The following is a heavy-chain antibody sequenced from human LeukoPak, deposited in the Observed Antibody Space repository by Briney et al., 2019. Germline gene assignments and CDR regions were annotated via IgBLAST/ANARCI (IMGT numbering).Heavy chain of an antibody. J-gene: IGHJ5*02. D-gene: IGHD4/OR15-4a*01. CDR1: GGSFSGYY. V-gene: IGHV4-34*01. CDR3: ARGANYWFDP. Sequence: SETPSLTCAVYGGSFSGYYWSWSRQPPGKGLEWIGERNHSGSTNYNPSLKSRDPISVDTPKNQFSLPLSSVTAADTAVYYCARGANYWFDPWGQGTLVTVS. CDR2: RNHSGST.